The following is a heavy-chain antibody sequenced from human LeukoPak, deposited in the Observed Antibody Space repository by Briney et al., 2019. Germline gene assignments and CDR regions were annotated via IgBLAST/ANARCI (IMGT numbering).Heavy chain of an antibody. V-gene: IGHV1-3*01. CDR2: INAGNGNT. J-gene: IGHJ4*02. Sequence: ASVKVSCKASGYTFTSFAMHWVRQAPGQRLEWMGWINAGNGNTKYSQKFQGRVTITRDTSASTAYMELSSLRSEDTAVYYCARPERYCSSTSCLMAYFDYWGQGTLVTVSS. CDR1: GYTFTSFA. D-gene: IGHD2-2*01. CDR3: ARPERYCSSTSCLMAYFDY.